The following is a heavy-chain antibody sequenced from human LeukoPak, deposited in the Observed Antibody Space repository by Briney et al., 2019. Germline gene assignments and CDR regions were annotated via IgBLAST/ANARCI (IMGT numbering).Heavy chain of an antibody. CDR2: ISAYNGNT. CDR3: AREMIVVVTATYYFDY. Sequence: ASVKVSCKASGYTFTSYGISWVRQAPGQGLEWMGWISAYNGNTNYAQKLQGRVTMTTDTSTSTAYMELRSLRSDDTAMYYCAREMIVVVTATYYFDYWGQGTLVTVSS. V-gene: IGHV1-18*01. J-gene: IGHJ4*02. D-gene: IGHD2-21*02. CDR1: GYTFTSYG.